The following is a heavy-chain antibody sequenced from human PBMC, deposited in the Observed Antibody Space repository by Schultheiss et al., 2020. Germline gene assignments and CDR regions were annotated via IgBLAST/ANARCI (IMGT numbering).Heavy chain of an antibody. CDR1: GFTFSNAW. J-gene: IGHJ5*02. CDR3: ARRAMTTEWFDP. CDR2: IKSKTDGGTT. D-gene: IGHD4-11*01. Sequence: GESLKISCAASGFTFSNAWMSWVRQAPGKGLEWVGRIKSKTDGGTTDYAAPVKGRFTISRDDSKNTLFLQMNSLKSEDTAVYYCARRAMTTEWFDPWGQGTLVNVFS. V-gene: IGHV3-15*01.